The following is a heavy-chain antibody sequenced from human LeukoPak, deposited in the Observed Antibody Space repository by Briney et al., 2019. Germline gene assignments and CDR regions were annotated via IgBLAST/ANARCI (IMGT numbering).Heavy chain of an antibody. V-gene: IGHV3-30*03. CDR1: GFTFSSHG. Sequence: PGGSLRLSCAASGFTFSSHGMHWVRQAPGKGLEWVTLISHDGSNKYYADSVQGRFTISRDNSKSTLYLQMNSLRAEDTAVYYCAREFNYYDSSGYYYEGFDYWGQGTLVTVSS. J-gene: IGHJ4*02. D-gene: IGHD3-22*01. CDR3: AREFNYYDSSGYYYEGFDY. CDR2: ISHDGSNK.